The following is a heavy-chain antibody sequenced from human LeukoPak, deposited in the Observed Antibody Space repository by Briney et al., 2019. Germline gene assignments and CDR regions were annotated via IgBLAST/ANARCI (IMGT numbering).Heavy chain of an antibody. V-gene: IGHV3-23*01. D-gene: IGHD2/OR15-2a*01. CDR2: VTDSGGST. CDR3: AKSAYYCTSSKCSLRAHYFDY. CDR1: GFTFGSYA. Sequence: GGSLRLSCAASGFTFGSYAMNWVRQAPGKGLEWVSTVTDSGGSTYYVDSVKGRFTISRDNSKKTTYLQMNSLRAEDTAVYYCAKSAYYCTSSKCSLRAHYFDYWGQGTLVTVSS. J-gene: IGHJ4*02.